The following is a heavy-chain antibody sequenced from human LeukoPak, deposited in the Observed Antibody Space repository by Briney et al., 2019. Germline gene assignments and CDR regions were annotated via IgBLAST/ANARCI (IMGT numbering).Heavy chain of an antibody. Sequence: GGSLRLSCAASGFTFSSYAMHWVRQAPGKGLEWVAVIYSGGSTYYADSVKGRFTISRDNSKNTLYLQMNSLRAEDTAVYYCARDLWHSSGYPTVYYYYGMDVWGQGTTVTVSS. V-gene: IGHV3-66*01. CDR3: ARDLWHSSGYPTVYYYYGMDV. D-gene: IGHD3-22*01. CDR1: GFTFSSYA. J-gene: IGHJ6*02. CDR2: IYSGGST.